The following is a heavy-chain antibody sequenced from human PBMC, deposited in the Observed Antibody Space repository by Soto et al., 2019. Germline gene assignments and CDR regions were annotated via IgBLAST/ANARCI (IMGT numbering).Heavy chain of an antibody. CDR2: ISSSSSYI. D-gene: IGHD5-12*01. J-gene: IGHJ4*02. CDR1: GFTFSSYS. V-gene: IGHV3-21*01. CDR3: ASLGDIVASVDY. Sequence: PGGSLILSCAASGFTFSSYSMNWVRQAPGKGLEWVSSISSSSSYIYYADSVKGRFTISRDNAKNSLYLQMNSLSAEDTAVYYCASLGDIVASVDYWGQGTLVTVS.